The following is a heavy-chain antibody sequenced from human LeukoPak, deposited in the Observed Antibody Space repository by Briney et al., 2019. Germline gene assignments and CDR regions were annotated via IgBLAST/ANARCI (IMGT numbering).Heavy chain of an antibody. Sequence: SETLSLTCNVSGGSISSSSYYWGWIRQPPGKGLELIGNIYYSGTTYYNPSLKSRVTISVDTSKNQFPLKLSSVTAADTAVYYCARVNTLIRGIGWFDPWGQGILVTVSS. CDR2: IYYSGTT. D-gene: IGHD3-10*01. CDR1: GGSISSSSYY. J-gene: IGHJ5*02. CDR3: ARVNTLIRGIGWFDP. V-gene: IGHV4-39*06.